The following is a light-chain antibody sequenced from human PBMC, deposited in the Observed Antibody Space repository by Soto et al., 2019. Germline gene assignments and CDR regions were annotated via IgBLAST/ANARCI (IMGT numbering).Light chain of an antibody. CDR1: SSNIGAGYD. CDR3: QSYDNSLTGFYV. CDR2: DNR. J-gene: IGLJ1*01. Sequence: QLVLTQPPSVSGAPGQRVTISCTGSSSNIGAGYDVHWYQQLPGAAPKLLIYDNRNRPSGVPDRFSGSRSDTSASLAITGLQAEDEADYYCQSYDNSLTGFYVFGTGTKVTVL. V-gene: IGLV1-40*01.